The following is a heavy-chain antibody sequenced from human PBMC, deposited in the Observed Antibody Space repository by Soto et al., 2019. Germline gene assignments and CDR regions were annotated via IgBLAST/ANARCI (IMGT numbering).Heavy chain of an antibody. J-gene: IGHJ3*02. CDR1: GYAFTSFG. CDR2: TVANNGYT. CDR3: APCSGGTCYASYAFDI. D-gene: IGHD2-15*01. Sequence: QVQLVQSGIEVKNPGASVKVSCKASGYAFTSFGISWVRQAPGQGLEWMGWTVANNGYTKYAQNLQGRGTLITDTSTSTAYMELRSLMYDHTAVYYCAPCSGGTCYASYAFDIWGLGRMVTVSS. V-gene: IGHV1-18*01.